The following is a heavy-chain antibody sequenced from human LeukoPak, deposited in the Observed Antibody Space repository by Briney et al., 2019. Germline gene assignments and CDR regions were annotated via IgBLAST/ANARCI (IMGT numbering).Heavy chain of an antibody. CDR3: ARAGESGTTD. CDR1: GGSISSYY. J-gene: IGHJ4*02. V-gene: IGHV4-59*12. CDR2: IYYSGST. D-gene: IGHD1-1*01. Sequence: SETLSLTCTVSGGSISSYYWSWIRQPPGKGLEWIGYIYYSGSTNYNPSLKSRVTISIDTSKNQFSLKLSSVTAADTAVYYCARAGESGTTDWGQGTLVTVSS.